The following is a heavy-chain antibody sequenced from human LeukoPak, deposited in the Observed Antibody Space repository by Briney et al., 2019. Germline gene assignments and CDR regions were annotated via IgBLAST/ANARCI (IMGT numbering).Heavy chain of an antibody. Sequence: PGGSLRLSCAASGFTFSDYYMSWIRQAPGQGLEWVSGVSASGGSTFNTDSVKGRFSISRDNSKNTLYLEMNSLRPEDTALYYCAKSLGNQGVIDYWGQGTLVTVSS. CDR2: VSASGGST. J-gene: IGHJ4*02. V-gene: IGHV3-23*01. D-gene: IGHD3-10*01. CDR1: GFTFSDYY. CDR3: AKSLGNQGVIDY.